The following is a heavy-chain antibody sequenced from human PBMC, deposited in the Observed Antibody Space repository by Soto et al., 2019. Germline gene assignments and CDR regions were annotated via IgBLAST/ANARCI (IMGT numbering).Heavy chain of an antibody. CDR2: INPSGGST. CDR3: ARGFCTTTTCLVGDF. J-gene: IGHJ4*02. CDR1: GYTFTSYY. D-gene: IGHD2-2*01. Sequence: QVQLVQSGAEVKKPGASGKFSCKSSGYTFTSYYMHWVRQAPGQGLEWMGMINPSGGSTNYAQRFQGRVTMTRDTSTSTVYMDLSDLRSEDTAVYYCARGFCTTTTCLVGDFWGQGTLVTVSS. V-gene: IGHV1-46*01.